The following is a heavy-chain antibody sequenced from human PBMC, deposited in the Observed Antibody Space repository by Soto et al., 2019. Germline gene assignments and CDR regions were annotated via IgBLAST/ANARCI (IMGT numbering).Heavy chain of an antibody. Sequence: SETLSLTCAVYGGSFSGYYWSWIRQPPGKGLEWIGEINHSGSTNYNPSLKSRVTISVDTSKNQFSLKLSSVTAADTAVYYCAGKSPRMARRRKACGWFDRWGKGTMVIVAS. J-gene: IGHJ5*02. CDR3: AGKSPRMARRRKACGWFDR. CDR1: GGSFSGYY. CDR2: INHSGST. V-gene: IGHV4-34*01.